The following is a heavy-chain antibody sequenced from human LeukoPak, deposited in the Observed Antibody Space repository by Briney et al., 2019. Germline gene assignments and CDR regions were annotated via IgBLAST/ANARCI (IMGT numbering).Heavy chain of an antibody. D-gene: IGHD4-23*01. Sequence: VASVKVFCKASGYTFTSYGISWVRQAPGQGLEWMGWISAYNGYTDYAQKFQFRVTMTTDTSTSTAYMELRSLRSDDTAVYYCARDKAVTTEVTQHFQHWGQGTLVTVSS. CDR2: ISAYNGYT. CDR3: ARDKAVTTEVTQHFQH. J-gene: IGHJ1*01. CDR1: GYTFTSYG. V-gene: IGHV1-18*01.